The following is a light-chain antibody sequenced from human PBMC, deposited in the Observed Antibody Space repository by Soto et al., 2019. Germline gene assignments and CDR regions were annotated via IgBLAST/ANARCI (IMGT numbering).Light chain of an antibody. CDR1: NIGSKS. CDR3: QVWDSSSDLWV. CDR2: YDS. J-gene: IGLJ3*02. V-gene: IGLV3-21*04. Sequence: SYELTQPPSVSVAPGKTARITCGGNNIGSKSVHWYQKKPGQAPVLVIYYDSDRPSGIPERFSGSNSGNTATLTISRVEAGDEADYYCQVWDSSSDLWVFGGGTKLTVL.